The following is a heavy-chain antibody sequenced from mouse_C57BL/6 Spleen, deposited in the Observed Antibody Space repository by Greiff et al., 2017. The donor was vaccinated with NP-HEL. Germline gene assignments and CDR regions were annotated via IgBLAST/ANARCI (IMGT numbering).Heavy chain of an antibody. CDR3: ARDGGSNYVDY. CDR2: ISDGGSYT. J-gene: IGHJ2*01. D-gene: IGHD1-1*01. V-gene: IGHV5-4*01. CDR1: GFTFSSYA. Sequence: EVKLVESGGGLVKPGGSLKLSCAASGFTFSSYAMSWVRQTPEKRLEWVATISDGGSYTYYPDNVKGRFTISRDNAKNNLYLQMSHLKSEDTAMYYCARDGGSNYVDYWGQGTTLTVSS.